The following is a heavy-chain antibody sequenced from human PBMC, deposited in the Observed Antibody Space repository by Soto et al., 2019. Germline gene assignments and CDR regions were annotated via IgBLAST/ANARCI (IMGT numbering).Heavy chain of an antibody. J-gene: IGHJ3*02. D-gene: IGHD2-15*01. Sequence: EVQLVESGGGLVQPGRSLRLSCAASGFTFDDYAMHWVRQAPGKGLEWVSGISWNSGSIGYADSVKGRFTISRDNAKNSLYLQMNSLRAEDTALYYCSKDIDGAYGVTTSLAAGYAFDIWGQGTMVTVSS. CDR3: SKDIDGAYGVTTSLAAGYAFDI. V-gene: IGHV3-9*01. CDR1: GFTFDDYA. CDR2: ISWNSGSI.